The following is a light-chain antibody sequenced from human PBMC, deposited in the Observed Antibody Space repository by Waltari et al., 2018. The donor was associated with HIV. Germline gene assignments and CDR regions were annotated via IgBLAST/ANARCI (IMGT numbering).Light chain of an antibody. CDR3: QQTYRRPHT. J-gene: IGKJ4*01. CDR2: VAS. CDR1: QDIDRF. Sequence: DIQMTQSPASLYASVGARVTITCRASQDIDRFLLWYQQKPGKAPKLLIYVASNLQDGVPPRFSGSGSATEFTLTITSLQPDDFANYFCQQTYRRPHTFGGGTKLE. V-gene: IGKV1-39*01.